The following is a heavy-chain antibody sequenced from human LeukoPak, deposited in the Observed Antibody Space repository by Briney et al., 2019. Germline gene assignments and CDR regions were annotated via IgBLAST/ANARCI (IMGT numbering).Heavy chain of an antibody. CDR3: ARDCRSTSCPPDGFDI. V-gene: IGHV4-59*12. CDR1: GGSISSYY. D-gene: IGHD2-2*01. CDR2: IYHSGST. J-gene: IGHJ3*02. Sequence: SETLSLTCTVSGGSISSYYWSWIRQPPGKGLEWIGYIYHSGSTYYNPSLKSRVTISVDRSKNQFSLKLSSVTAADTAVYYCARDCRSTSCPPDGFDIWGQGTMVTVSS.